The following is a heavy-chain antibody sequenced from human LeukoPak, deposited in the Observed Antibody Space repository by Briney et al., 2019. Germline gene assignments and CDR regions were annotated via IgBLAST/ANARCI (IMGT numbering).Heavy chain of an antibody. CDR1: GYTFTGYY. Sequence: GASVKVSCKASGYTFTGYYMHWVRQAPGQGLEWMGRINPNSGGTNYAQKFQGRVTMTRDTSISTAYMELSRLRSDDTAVYYCARATIVVVPAAMLRSWFDPWGQGTLVTVSS. D-gene: IGHD2-2*01. V-gene: IGHV1-2*06. J-gene: IGHJ5*02. CDR2: INPNSGGT. CDR3: ARATIVVVPAAMLRSWFDP.